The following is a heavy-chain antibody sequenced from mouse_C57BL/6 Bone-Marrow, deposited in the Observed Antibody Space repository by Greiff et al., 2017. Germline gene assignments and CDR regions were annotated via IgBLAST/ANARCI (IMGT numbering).Heavy chain of an antibody. CDR1: GYTFTSYW. CDR3: ARGPITTVVAPNFDV. V-gene: IGHV1-59*01. D-gene: IGHD1-1*01. Sequence: QVQLQQPGAELVRPGTSVKLSCKASGYTFTSYWMHWVKQRPGQGLEWIGVIDPSDSYTNYNQKFKGKATLTVDTSSSTAYMQLSSLTSEDSAVYYCARGPITTVVAPNFDVWGTGTMVTVSA. J-gene: IGHJ1*03. CDR2: IDPSDSYT.